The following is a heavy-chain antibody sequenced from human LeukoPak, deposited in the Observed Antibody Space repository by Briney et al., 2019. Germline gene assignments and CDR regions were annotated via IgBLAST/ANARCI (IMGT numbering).Heavy chain of an antibody. D-gene: IGHD3-22*01. CDR2: IYTSGST. J-gene: IGHJ4*02. CDR3: ARRSGYYDTGAFSYFDY. V-gene: IGHV4-61*02. Sequence: SQTLSLTCTVSGGSISSGSYYWSWIRQPAGKGLEWIGRIYTSGSTNYNPSLKSRVTISVDTSKNQFSLKMSSVTAADTAVYYCARRSGYYDTGAFSYFDYWGQGTLVTVSS. CDR1: GGSISSGSYY.